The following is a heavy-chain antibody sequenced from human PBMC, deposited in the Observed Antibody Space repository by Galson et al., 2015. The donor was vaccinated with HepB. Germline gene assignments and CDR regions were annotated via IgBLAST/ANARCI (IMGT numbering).Heavy chain of an antibody. J-gene: IGHJ6*03. CDR3: AKVYDFWSGYPPLRYYYMDV. CDR2: ISGSGGST. D-gene: IGHD3-3*01. CDR1: GFTFSSYA. V-gene: IGHV3-23*01. Sequence: SLRLSCAASGFTFSSYAMSWVRQAPGKGLEWVSAISGSGGSTYYADSVKGRFTISRDNSKNTLYLQMNSLRAEDTAVYYCAKVYDFWSGYPPLRYYYMDVWGKGTTVTVSS.